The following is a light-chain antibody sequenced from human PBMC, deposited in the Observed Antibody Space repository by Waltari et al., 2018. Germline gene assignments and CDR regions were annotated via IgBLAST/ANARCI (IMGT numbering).Light chain of an antibody. CDR2: GAS. V-gene: IGKV3-15*01. Sequence: DIVMTQSPATLSVSPGERVTLSCRASQSVSSNLAWYQQKPGQAPRLLIYGASTRATGIPARFSGSGSGTEFTFTISSLQSEDLAVYYCQKYNVWPPWTFGQGTKVEFK. CDR1: QSVSSN. CDR3: QKYNVWPPWT. J-gene: IGKJ1*01.